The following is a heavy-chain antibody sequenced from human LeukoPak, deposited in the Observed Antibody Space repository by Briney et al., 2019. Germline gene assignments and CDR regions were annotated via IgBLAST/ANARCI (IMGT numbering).Heavy chain of an antibody. Sequence: ASVKVSCKASGYTFTTYDINWVRQATGQGLEWMGWINTNSGNTGYAQKFQGRVTITSSVSISTAYMELSSLRSEDSAVYYCVRRSGSGRNPFHIWGRGTVVTVS. CDR1: GYTFTTYD. J-gene: IGHJ3*02. D-gene: IGHD3-10*01. V-gene: IGHV1-8*03. CDR2: INTNSGNT. CDR3: VRRSGSGRNPFHI.